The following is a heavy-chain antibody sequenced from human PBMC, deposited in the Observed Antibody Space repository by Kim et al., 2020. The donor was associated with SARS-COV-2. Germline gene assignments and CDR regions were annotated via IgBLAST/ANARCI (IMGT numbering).Heavy chain of an antibody. J-gene: IGHJ6*02. CDR1: GYTFTSYG. Sequence: ASVKVSCKASGYTFTSYGISWVRQAPGQGLEWMGWISAYNGNTNYAQKLQGRVTMTTDTSTSTAYMELRSLRSDDTAVYYCARDLLGERWLVVGGWMYYYYGMDVWGQGTTVTVSS. V-gene: IGHV1-18*04. CDR3: ARDLLGERWLVVGGWMYYYYGMDV. CDR2: ISAYNGNT. D-gene: IGHD6-19*01.